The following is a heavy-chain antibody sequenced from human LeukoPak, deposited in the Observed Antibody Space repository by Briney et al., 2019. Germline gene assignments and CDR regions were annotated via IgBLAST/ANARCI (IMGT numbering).Heavy chain of an antibody. D-gene: IGHD2-2*01. CDR2: IYTSGST. CDR3: ARESRDYCSSTSCYINYYYYYMDV. CDR1: GGSISSYY. Sequence: SETXSLTCTVSGGSISSYYWSWIRQPAGKGLEWIGRIYTSGSTNYNPSLKSRVTMSVDTSKNQFSLKLSSVTVADTAVYYCARESRDYCSSTSCYINYYYYYMDVWGKGTTVTVSS. J-gene: IGHJ6*03. V-gene: IGHV4-4*07.